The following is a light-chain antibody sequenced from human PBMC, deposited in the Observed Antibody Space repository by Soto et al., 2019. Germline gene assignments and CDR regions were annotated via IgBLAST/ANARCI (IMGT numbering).Light chain of an antibody. J-gene: IGKJ4*02. V-gene: IGKV1-12*01. CDR3: QQANSFPRT. Sequence: DIQMSQSPSYVSASVGDRVSITCRASQVISSWLAWYQQKPGRAPQLLIYTGSSLQSGVTSRFSGTGSGTNFTLTISSRQPEDVETYYCQQANSFPRTFGGGTKVEIK. CDR2: TGS. CDR1: QVISSW.